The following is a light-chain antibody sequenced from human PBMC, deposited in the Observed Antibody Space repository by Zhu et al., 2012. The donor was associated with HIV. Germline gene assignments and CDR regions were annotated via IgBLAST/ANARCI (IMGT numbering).Light chain of an antibody. CDR1: QSIGSY. CDR3: QQFKSSPLT. V-gene: IGKV3-20*01. Sequence: IVLTQSPPTLSLSPGERATLSCRASQSIGSYLAWYQQKPGQAPRLLIYGASSRATGIPDRFSGSGSGTDFTLTISRLEPEDFAVYYCQQFKSSPLTFGGGTKVEIK. CDR2: GAS. J-gene: IGKJ4*01.